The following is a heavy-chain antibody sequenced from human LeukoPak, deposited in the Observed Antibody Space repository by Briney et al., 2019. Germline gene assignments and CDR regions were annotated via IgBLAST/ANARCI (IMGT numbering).Heavy chain of an antibody. J-gene: IGHJ5*02. Sequence: ASVTLSCKASGYTFTSYGISWVRQAPGQGLEWMGWISAYNGNTNYAQKLQGRVTMTTDTSTSTAYMELRSLRSDDTAVYYCARDTPYCSSTSCPGWFDPWGQGTLVTVSS. D-gene: IGHD2-2*01. CDR3: ARDTPYCSSTSCPGWFDP. V-gene: IGHV1-18*01. CDR1: GYTFTSYG. CDR2: ISAYNGNT.